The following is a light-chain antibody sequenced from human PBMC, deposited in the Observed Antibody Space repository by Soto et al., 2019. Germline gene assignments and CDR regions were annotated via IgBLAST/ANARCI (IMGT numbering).Light chain of an antibody. V-gene: IGKV1-5*03. Sequence: DNQMTQSTSTLSASVGDRVTNTCRASQSVSNWLAWYQQKPGKAPKILIYKASSLESGVPSRFSGSGSGTEFTLTISSLQPDDFATYYCQQYNGYRWTFGQGTKV. CDR2: KAS. J-gene: IGKJ1*01. CDR1: QSVSNW. CDR3: QQYNGYRWT.